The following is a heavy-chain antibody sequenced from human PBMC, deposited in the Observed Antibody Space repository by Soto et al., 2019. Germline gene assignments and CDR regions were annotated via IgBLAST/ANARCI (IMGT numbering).Heavy chain of an antibody. J-gene: IGHJ2*01. CDR2: INAGNGNT. V-gene: IGHV1-3*01. CDR3: ARGGSLYWYFDL. Sequence: QVQLVQSGAEVKKPGASVKVSCKASGYTFTSYAMHWVRQAPGQRLEWMGWINAGNGNTKYSQKFQGRVTITSDTSASTAYMELSSLRSADTAVYYCARGGSLYWYFDLWGRGTLVTVSS. D-gene: IGHD1-26*01. CDR1: GYTFTSYA.